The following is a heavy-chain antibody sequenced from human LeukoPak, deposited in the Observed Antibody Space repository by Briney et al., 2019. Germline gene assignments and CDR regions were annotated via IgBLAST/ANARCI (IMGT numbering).Heavy chain of an antibody. CDR3: ARAPVRDAYSLWRGRSGNLDY. CDR2: IGTLGDT. Sequence: GGSLRLSCAASGFTFSSYDMHWVRQVTGKGLEWVSAIGTLGDTFYPGSVKGRFTISRENAKSSLYLQMNSLRAGDTAVYYCARAPVRDAYSLWRGRSGNLDYWGQGTLVTVSS. V-gene: IGHV3-13*04. CDR1: GFTFSSYD. J-gene: IGHJ4*02. D-gene: IGHD5-24*01.